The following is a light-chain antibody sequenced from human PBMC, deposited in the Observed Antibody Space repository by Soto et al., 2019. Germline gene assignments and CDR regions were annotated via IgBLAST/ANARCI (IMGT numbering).Light chain of an antibody. CDR1: QSVSSN. CDR3: QQYNNWPRT. CDR2: GAS. Sequence: EVVMTQSPDTLSVSPGERATLSCRASQSVSSNLAWYQQKLGQAPRLLIYGASTRPTGISAKFSGSGSETEFTLTISSLQSEDFAIYYCQQYNNWPRTFGQGTRVEIK. J-gene: IGKJ1*01. V-gene: IGKV3-15*01.